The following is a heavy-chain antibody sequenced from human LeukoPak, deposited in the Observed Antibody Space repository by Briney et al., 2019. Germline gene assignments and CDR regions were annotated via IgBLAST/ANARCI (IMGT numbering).Heavy chain of an antibody. J-gene: IGHJ4*02. CDR1: GFTFSSYG. CDR2: ISYDGSNK. Sequence: QTWGSLRLSCAASGFTFSSYGIHWVRQAPGKGLEWVAVISYDGSNKYYADSVKGRFTISRDNSKNTLYLQMNSLRAEDTAVYYCAKDNKWFGDYFDYWGQGTLVTVSS. V-gene: IGHV3-30*18. CDR3: AKDNKWFGDYFDY. D-gene: IGHD3-10*01.